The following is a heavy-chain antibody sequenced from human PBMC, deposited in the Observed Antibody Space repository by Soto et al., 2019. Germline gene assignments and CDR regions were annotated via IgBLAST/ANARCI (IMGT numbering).Heavy chain of an antibody. J-gene: IGHJ5*02. CDR1: GYTFTGYA. CDR3: ARGRASSNWCDP. D-gene: IGHD6-13*01. V-gene: IGHV1-3*01. CDR2: INAGNGNT. Sequence: SVKVSCNASGYTFTGYAMHWVRQAPGQRLEWMGWINAGNGNTKYSQKFQGRVTITRDTSASTAYMELSSLRSEDTDVYYCARGRASSNWCDPWGQGTLVTVSS.